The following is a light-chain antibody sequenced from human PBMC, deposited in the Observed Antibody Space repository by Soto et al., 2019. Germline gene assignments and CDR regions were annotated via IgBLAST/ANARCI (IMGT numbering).Light chain of an antibody. J-gene: IGLJ3*02. CDR3: SSFTTRNTRV. CDR1: SSDVGGNKY. V-gene: IGLV2-14*03. Sequence: QSALTQPASVSGSPGQSITISCTGSSSDVGGNKYVSWYQQHPGEAPKVMIYDVSSRPSGVSDRFSGSKSGNTASLTISGLQAEDEADYYCSSFTTRNTRVFGGGTTLTVL. CDR2: DVS.